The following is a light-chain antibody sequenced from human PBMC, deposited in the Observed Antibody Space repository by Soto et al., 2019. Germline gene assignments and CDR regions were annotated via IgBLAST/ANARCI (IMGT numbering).Light chain of an antibody. Sequence: QSALTQPPSVSGAPGQRVTISCTGSRSDIGAGYDVHWYQQLPGTAPKLLIYDNNNRPSGVPDRFSGSKSGTSASLAITGLQAEDEADYYCQSYDNSLSVWVFGGGTKLTVL. J-gene: IGLJ3*02. CDR3: QSYDNSLSVWV. V-gene: IGLV1-40*01. CDR2: DNN. CDR1: RSDIGAGYD.